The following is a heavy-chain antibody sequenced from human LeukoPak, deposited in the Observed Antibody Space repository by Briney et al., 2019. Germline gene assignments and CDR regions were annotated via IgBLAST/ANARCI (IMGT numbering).Heavy chain of an antibody. CDR2: ISSSGSTI. CDR1: GFTFSDYY. J-gene: IGHJ4*02. Sequence: PGGSLRLSCAASGFTFSDYYMSWIRQAPGKGLEWVSYISSSGSTIYYADSVKGRFTISRDNSKSTLYLQMNSLRAEDTAVYYCAKDRSIVATIVTYYFDYWGQGTLVTVSS. V-gene: IGHV3-11*01. CDR3: AKDRSIVATIVTYYFDY. D-gene: IGHD5-12*01.